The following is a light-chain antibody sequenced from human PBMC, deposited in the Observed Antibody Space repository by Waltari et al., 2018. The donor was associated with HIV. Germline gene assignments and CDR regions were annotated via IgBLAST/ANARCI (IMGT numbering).Light chain of an antibody. CDR2: EVN. CDR3: CSYAGSSSYV. V-gene: IGLV2-23*02. CDR1: SSDVGSYNL. Sequence: QSALTQPASVSGSPGQSITISCTGTSSDVGSYNLVSWYQKHPGKAPKLMIYEVNKWPSGVSNRFSGSKSGNTASLTISGLQAEDEADYYCCSYAGSSSYVFGSGTKVTVL. J-gene: IGLJ1*01.